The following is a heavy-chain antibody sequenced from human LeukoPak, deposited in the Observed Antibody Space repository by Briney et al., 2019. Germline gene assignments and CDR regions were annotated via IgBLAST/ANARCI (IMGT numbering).Heavy chain of an antibody. D-gene: IGHD3-10*01. Sequence: GGSLRLSCAASGFTFSSYWMSWVRQAPGKGLEWVANIKQDGSEKYYVDSVKGRFTIPRDNAKNSLYLQMNSLRAEDTAVYYCAKGAERGYYGSGSYYVDVWGKGTTVTVSS. CDR2: IKQDGSEK. J-gene: IGHJ6*04. CDR1: GFTFSSYW. V-gene: IGHV3-7*03. CDR3: AKGAERGYYGSGSYYVDV.